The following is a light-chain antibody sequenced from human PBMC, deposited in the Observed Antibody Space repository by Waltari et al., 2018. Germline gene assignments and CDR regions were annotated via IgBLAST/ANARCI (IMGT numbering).Light chain of an antibody. CDR3: QHYLRLPVS. CDR1: QSVGRT. CDR2: GAS. J-gene: IGKJ1*01. Sequence: EIVLTQSPGTLSLSPGERATLSCRASQSVGRTLAWYQQRPGQAPRLLMYGASIRAADIPDRFAGSGSGTDFSLTINRLEPEDFAVYYCQHYLRLPVSCGQGTKVEIK. V-gene: IGKV3-20*01.